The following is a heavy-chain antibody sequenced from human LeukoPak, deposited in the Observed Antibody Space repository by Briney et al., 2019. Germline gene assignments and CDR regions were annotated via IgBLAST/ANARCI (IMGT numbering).Heavy chain of an antibody. V-gene: IGHV4-59*01. J-gene: IGHJ4*02. CDR1: ADSISNYC. D-gene: IGHD5-18*01. CDR2: IYSSGST. CDR3: ARGGTGYSFAYG. Sequence: SETLSLTCTVAADSISNYCWTWIRQPPGKGLEWIGYIYSSGSTNYNPSLKSRVTMSVDTSTNQFSLRLPYVIAADTAVCYCARGGTGYSFAYGWGQGILVTVSS.